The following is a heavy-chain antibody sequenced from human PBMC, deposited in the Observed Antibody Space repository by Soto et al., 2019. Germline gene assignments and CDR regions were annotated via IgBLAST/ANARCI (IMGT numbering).Heavy chain of an antibody. CDR2: IYYSGST. D-gene: IGHD5-12*01. CDR3: ARDSGYRYYFDY. J-gene: IGHJ4*02. V-gene: IGHV4-59*01. CDR1: GGSISSYY. Sequence: SETLSLTCTVSGGSISSYYWSWIRQPPGKGLEWIGYIYYSGSTNYNPSLKSRGTISVDTSKNQFSLKLSPVTAADPAVYYCARDSGYRYYFDYWGQGTLVTVSS.